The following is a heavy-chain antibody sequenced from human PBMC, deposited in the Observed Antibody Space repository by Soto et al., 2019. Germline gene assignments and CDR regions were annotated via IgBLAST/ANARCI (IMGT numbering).Heavy chain of an antibody. Sequence: PSETLSLTCTVSGGSINSYYWSWIRQSAGKGLEWIGRVYSSGSTFYNPSLKSRLTMSVDTPNNQFSLKLSSVTAADTAVYSCARDKGDSRIDHWGLGTLVTVSS. CDR2: VYSSGST. D-gene: IGHD3-22*01. J-gene: IGHJ4*02. CDR1: GGSINSYY. CDR3: ARDKGDSRIDH. V-gene: IGHV4-4*07.